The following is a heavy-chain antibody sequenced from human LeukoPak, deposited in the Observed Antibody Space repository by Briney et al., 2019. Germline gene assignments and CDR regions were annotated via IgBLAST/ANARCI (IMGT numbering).Heavy chain of an antibody. V-gene: IGHV3-20*04. CDR2: INWNGGST. J-gene: IGHJ4*02. CDR3: ARDLGYSSGWYARRGFDY. Sequence: GGSLRLSCAASGFTFDDYGMSWVRQAPGKGLEWVSGINWNGGSTGYADSVKGRFTISRDNAKNSLYLQMNSLRAEDTALYYCARDLGYSSGWYARRGFDYWGQGTPVTVSS. D-gene: IGHD6-19*01. CDR1: GFTFDDYG.